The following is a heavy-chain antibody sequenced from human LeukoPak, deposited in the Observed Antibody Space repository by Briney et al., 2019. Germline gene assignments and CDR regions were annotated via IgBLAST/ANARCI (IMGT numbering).Heavy chain of an antibody. CDR3: AREAPDCGGDCYSGHFQH. Sequence: SLKVSCKASGGTFSSDAISWVRQAPGQGLEWMGRIIPILGVANYAQKFQGRVTITADKPTSTAYIELSSLRSEDTAVYYCAREAPDCGGDCYSGHFQHWGQGTLVTVSS. V-gene: IGHV1-69*04. CDR1: GGTFSSDA. J-gene: IGHJ1*01. D-gene: IGHD2-21*02. CDR2: IIPILGVA.